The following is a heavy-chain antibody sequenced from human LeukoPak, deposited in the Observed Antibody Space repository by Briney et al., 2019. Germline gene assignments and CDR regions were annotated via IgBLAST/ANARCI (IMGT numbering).Heavy chain of an antibody. D-gene: IGHD4-23*01. Sequence: GGSLRLSCAASGFTLSSNYMSWVRQAPRKGLEWVSVIYSGGSTYYADSVKGRFTISRHNSKNTLYLQMNSLSAEDTAVYYCAIVYGNTENWGQGTLVTVST. CDR1: GFTLSSNY. J-gene: IGHJ4*02. CDR3: AIVYGNTEN. V-gene: IGHV3-53*04. CDR2: IYSGGST.